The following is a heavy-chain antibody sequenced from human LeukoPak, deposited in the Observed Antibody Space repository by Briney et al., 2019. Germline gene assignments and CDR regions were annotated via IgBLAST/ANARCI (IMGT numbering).Heavy chain of an antibody. Sequence: TSETLSLTCTVSGGSISSGGYYWSWIRQPPGKGLEWIGEINHSGTSNYNPSLKSRVTISINTSKNQFSLRLSSVTAADTAVYYCARDRYNWNGEDSWGPGTLVTVSS. CDR3: ARDRYNWNGEDS. CDR2: INHSGTS. V-gene: IGHV4-39*07. D-gene: IGHD1-20*01. CDR1: GGSISSGGYY. J-gene: IGHJ4*02.